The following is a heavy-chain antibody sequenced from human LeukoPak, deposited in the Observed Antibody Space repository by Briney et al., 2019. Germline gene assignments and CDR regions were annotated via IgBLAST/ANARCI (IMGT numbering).Heavy chain of an antibody. CDR3: ARRLRRNYFDY. D-gene: IGHD4-17*01. Sequence: LRLSCPSSGFTFRSYEINWFRQPPGKGLECVAYISSIESTIYNADSVKGRFTISIDNAKNSLYLQMHSLRADDTAVYYCARRLRRNYFDYWGQGTLVTVSS. CDR1: GFTFRSYE. CDR2: ISSIESTI. V-gene: IGHV3-48*03. J-gene: IGHJ4*02.